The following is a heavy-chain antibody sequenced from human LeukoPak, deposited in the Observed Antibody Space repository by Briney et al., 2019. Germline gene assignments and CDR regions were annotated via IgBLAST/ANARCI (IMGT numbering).Heavy chain of an antibody. V-gene: IGHV3-21*01. CDR3: ARVSAVAADPGAFDI. D-gene: IGHD6-19*01. CDR1: GFTFSSYS. Sequence: GGSLRLSCAASGFTFSSYSMNWVRQAPGKGLEWVSSISSSSSYIYYADSVKGRFTISRDNAKNSLYLQMNSLRAEDTAVYYCARVSAVAADPGAFDIWGHGTMVTVSS. J-gene: IGHJ3*02. CDR2: ISSSSSYI.